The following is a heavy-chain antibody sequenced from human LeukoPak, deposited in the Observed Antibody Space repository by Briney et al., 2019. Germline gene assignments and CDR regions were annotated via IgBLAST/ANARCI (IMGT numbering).Heavy chain of an antibody. CDR1: GYTFTSYG. CDR2: IIPILGIA. J-gene: IGHJ4*02. D-gene: IGHD3-3*01. CDR3: ATTIFGVVSSRDRYFDY. Sequence: ASVKVSCKASGYTFTSYGISWVRQAPGQGLEWMGRIIPILGIANYAQKFQGRVTITANKSTSTAYMELSSLRSEDTAVYYCATTIFGVVSSRDRYFDYWGQGTLVTVSS. V-gene: IGHV1-69*04.